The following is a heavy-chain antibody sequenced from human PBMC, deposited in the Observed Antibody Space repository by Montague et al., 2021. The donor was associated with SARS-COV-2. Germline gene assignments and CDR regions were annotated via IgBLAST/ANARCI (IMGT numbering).Heavy chain of an antibody. CDR2: ISCGGDST. D-gene: IGHD1-26*01. J-gene: IGHJ4*02. V-gene: IGHV3-23*01. Sequence: SLRLSCAASGFIFSNYAMTWVRQTPGKGLDWVSTISCGGDSTSYAYPVKGRFTISRDNSQNTLYLQVNSLRAEDTAVYYCAGGTYMGVDFWGQGTLVTVSS. CDR1: GFIFSNYA. CDR3: AGGTYMGVDF.